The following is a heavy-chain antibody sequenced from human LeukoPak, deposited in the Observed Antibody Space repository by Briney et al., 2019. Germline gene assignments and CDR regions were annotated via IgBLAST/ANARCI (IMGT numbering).Heavy chain of an antibody. D-gene: IGHD2-21*01. J-gene: IGHJ4*02. CDR3: ARETLGCGGDCFDY. CDR2: INTGVGTA. CDR1: GLSLSAYE. Sequence: PGGSLRLSCTDSGLSLSAYEVNWVRQAPGKGLEWISYINTGVGTAFYADSVKGRFTFSRDDAKNAVYLEMNSLRAEDTAIYYCARETLGCGGDCFDYWGQGALVTVSS. V-gene: IGHV3-48*03.